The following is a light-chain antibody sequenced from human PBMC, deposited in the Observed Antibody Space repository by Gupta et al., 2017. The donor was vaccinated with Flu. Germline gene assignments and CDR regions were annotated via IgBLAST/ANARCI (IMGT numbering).Light chain of an antibody. CDR3: SSYAGSNTYV. V-gene: IGLV2-23*02. J-gene: IGLJ1*01. CDR1: ASDVGSYNL. CDR2: EVR. Sequence: STTNSGTGAASDVGSYNLVSWYQQYPGKSPKVIIHEVRYRPSGVSDRFSGSKSGNTASLTISGLQAEDEADYYCSSYAGSNTYVFGTGIRVAVL.